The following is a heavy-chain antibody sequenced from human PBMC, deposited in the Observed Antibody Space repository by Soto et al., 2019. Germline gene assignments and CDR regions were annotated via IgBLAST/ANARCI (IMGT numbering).Heavy chain of an antibody. D-gene: IGHD2-2*01. Sequence: GALRLSCTASGFTFSSYWMSWVRQGPGKGPEWVANIKQDGSEIYYVDSVKGRFTISRDNAKSSLYLQMTSLRAEDTAVYHCAKSLSAIPGDSWGQGTLVTVSS. CDR3: AKSLSAIPGDS. CDR2: IKQDGSEI. CDR1: GFTFSSYW. J-gene: IGHJ4*02. V-gene: IGHV3-7*05.